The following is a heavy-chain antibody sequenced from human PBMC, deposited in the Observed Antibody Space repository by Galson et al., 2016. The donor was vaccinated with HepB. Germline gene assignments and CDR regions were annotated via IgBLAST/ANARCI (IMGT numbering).Heavy chain of an antibody. CDR3: AKRHEYCPPVGCSVDY. Sequence: SLRLSCAGSGFTFSTNWMSWVRQAPGKGLEWVAADSMDGGRKFYADSVRGRFTISRDNSNNMLFLQMDSLRPDDTAVYYCAKRHEYCPPVGCSVDYWGQGTLVSVSS. V-gene: IGHV3-30*18. J-gene: IGHJ4*02. CDR2: DSMDGGRK. D-gene: IGHD2/OR15-2a*01. CDR1: GFTFSTNW.